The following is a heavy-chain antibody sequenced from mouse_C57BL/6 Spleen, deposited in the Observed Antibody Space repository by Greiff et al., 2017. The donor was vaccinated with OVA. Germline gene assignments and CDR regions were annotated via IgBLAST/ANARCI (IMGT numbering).Heavy chain of an antibody. V-gene: IGHV1-50*01. CDR2: IDPSDSYT. CDR1: GYTFTSYW. CDR3: ARSPYDYGY. Sequence: QVQLQQPGAELVKPGASVKLSCKASGYTFTSYWMQWVKQRPGQGLEWIGEIDPSDSYTNYNQKFKGKATLTVDTSSSTAYMQLSSLTSEDSAVYYCARSPYDYGYWGQGTTRTVSS. J-gene: IGHJ2*01. D-gene: IGHD2-4*01.